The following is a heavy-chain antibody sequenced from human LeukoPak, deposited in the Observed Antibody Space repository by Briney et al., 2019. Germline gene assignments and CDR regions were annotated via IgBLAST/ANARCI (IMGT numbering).Heavy chain of an antibody. D-gene: IGHD3-22*01. CDR3: ARDYSSVPVGITTMVVVIPLFEY. CDR2: IYYSGST. J-gene: IGHJ4*02. Sequence: SETLSLTCTVSGGSISSGGYYWSWIRQHPGKGLEWIGYIYYSGSTYYNPSLKSRVTISVDTSKNQFSLKLSSVTAADTAVYYCARDYSSVPVGITTMVVVIPLFEYWGQGTLVTVSS. V-gene: IGHV4-31*03. CDR1: GGSISSGGYY.